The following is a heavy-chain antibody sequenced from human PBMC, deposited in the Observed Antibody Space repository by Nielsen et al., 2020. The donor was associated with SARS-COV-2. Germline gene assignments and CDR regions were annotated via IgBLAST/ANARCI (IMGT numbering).Heavy chain of an antibody. V-gene: IGHV4-31*03. CDR1: GGSISSGGYY. Sequence: SETLSLTCTVSGGSISSGGYYWSWIRQHPGKGLEWIGYIYYSGSTYYNPSLKSRVTISVDTSKNQFSLKLSSVTAADTAVYYCVRVELLLEGVHWFDPWGQGTLVTVSS. CDR3: VRVELLLEGVHWFDP. D-gene: IGHD1-26*01. J-gene: IGHJ5*02. CDR2: IYYSGST.